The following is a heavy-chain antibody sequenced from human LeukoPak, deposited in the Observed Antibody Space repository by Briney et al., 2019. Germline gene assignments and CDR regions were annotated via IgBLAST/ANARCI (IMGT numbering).Heavy chain of an antibody. J-gene: IGHJ4*02. D-gene: IGHD3-10*01. CDR2: ISSSGSTI. CDR3: ARDSWSGSGHSTVFDY. V-gene: IGHV3-11*01. CDR1: GFTFSDYY. Sequence: PGGSLRLSCAASGFTFSDYYMSWIRQAPGKGLEWVSYISSSGSTIYYADSVKGRFTISRDNAKNSLYLQMNSLRAEDTAVYYCARDSWSGSGHSTVFDYWGQGTLVTVSS.